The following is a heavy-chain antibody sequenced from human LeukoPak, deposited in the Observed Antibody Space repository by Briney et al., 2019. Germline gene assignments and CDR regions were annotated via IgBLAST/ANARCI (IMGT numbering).Heavy chain of an antibody. CDR2: ISYDGSNK. J-gene: IGHJ4*02. CDR1: GFTFSSYA. CDR3: ARVEGRHIVVVTAPFDY. V-gene: IGHV3-30-3*01. D-gene: IGHD2-21*02. Sequence: GGSLRLSCAASGFTFSSYAMHWVRQAPGKGLEWVAVISYDGSNKYYADSVKGRFTISRDNSKHTLYLQMNSLRAEDTAVYYCARVEGRHIVVVTAPFDYWGQGTLVTVSS.